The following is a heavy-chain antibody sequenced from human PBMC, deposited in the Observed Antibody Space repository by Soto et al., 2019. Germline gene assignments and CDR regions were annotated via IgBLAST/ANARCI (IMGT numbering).Heavy chain of an antibody. CDR1: GFTFSNHG. CDR3: VSGYGRNGHDTRVDY. J-gene: IGHJ4*02. V-gene: IGHV3-30*03. Sequence: QMQLVESGGGVVQPGRSLRLSCAASGFTFSNHGIHWVRQAPGKGLEWVADISYDGNDKCYVDAVRGRFTISRDNSKNTGYLQMNGLRSEDTAMYYCVSGYGRNGHDTRVDYWGQGTLVTVSS. CDR2: ISYDGNDK. D-gene: IGHD5-12*01.